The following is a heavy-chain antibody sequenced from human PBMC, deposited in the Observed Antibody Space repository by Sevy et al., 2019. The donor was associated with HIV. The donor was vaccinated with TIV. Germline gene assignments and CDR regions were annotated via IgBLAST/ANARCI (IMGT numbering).Heavy chain of an antibody. V-gene: IGHV1-2*02. CDR1: GYTFTGYY. CDR3: ARERLSGNNWFDP. J-gene: IGHJ5*02. Sequence: ASVKVSCKASGYTFTGYYMHWVRQAPGQGLEWMGWINPNSGGTNYAQKFQGRVTMTRDTSISTAYMELGRLRSDDTAVYYCARERLSGNNWFDPWGQGTLVTVSS. D-gene: IGHD3-10*01. CDR2: INPNSGGT.